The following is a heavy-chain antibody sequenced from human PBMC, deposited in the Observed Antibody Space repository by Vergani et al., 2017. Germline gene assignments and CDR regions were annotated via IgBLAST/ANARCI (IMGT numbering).Heavy chain of an antibody. CDR3: ARLYFELGCSGYGMDV. J-gene: IGHJ6*02. CDR2: IDPSDSYT. V-gene: IGHV5-10-1*03. D-gene: IGHD6-19*01. CDR1: GYSFTSYW. Sequence: EVQLVQSGAEVKKPGESLRISCKGSGYSFTSYWTSWVRQMPGKGLEWMGRIDPSDSYTNYSPSFQGHVTISADKSISTAYLQWSSLKASDTAMYYCARLYFELGCSGYGMDVWGQGTTVTVSS.